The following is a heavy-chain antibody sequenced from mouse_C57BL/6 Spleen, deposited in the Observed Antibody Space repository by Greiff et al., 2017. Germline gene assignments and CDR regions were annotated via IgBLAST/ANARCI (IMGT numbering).Heavy chain of an antibody. V-gene: IGHV2-2*01. D-gene: IGHD1-1*01. CDR2: IWSGGST. CDR1: GFSLTSYG. CDR3: ASLPFTTVVAMDY. Sequence: VQLKESGPGLVQPSQSLSITCTVSGFSLTSYGVHWVRQSPGKGLEWLGVIWSGGSTDYNAAFISRLSISKDNSKSQVFFKMNSLQADDTAIYYCASLPFTTVVAMDYWGQGTSVTVSS. J-gene: IGHJ4*01.